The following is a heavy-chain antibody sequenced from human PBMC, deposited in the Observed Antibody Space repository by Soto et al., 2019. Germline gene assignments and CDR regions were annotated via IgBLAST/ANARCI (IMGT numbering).Heavy chain of an antibody. CDR3: ARAFRPDFWSGYQYYYYGLDV. V-gene: IGHV4-59*01. CDR2: IYYSGST. J-gene: IGHJ6*02. Sequence: SSETLSLTCTVSGGSISSYYWSWIRQPPGKGLEWIGYIYYSGSTNYNPSLKSRVTISVDTSKNQFSLKLSSVTAADTAVYYCARAFRPDFWSGYQYYYYGLDVWGQGTTVTVSS. CDR1: GGSISSYY. D-gene: IGHD3-3*01.